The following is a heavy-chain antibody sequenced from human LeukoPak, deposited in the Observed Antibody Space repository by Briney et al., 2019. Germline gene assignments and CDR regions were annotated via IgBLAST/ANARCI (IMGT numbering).Heavy chain of an antibody. Sequence: GGSLRLSCAASGFTFSSYSMSWVRQAPGKGLEWVSTISGSGGSTYYADSVKGRFTISRDNYKNTLYLQMNSLRAEDTAVYYCAKDSGTYYKGFDYSGQGSLVTVSP. CDR2: ISGSGGST. CDR1: GFTFSSYS. CDR3: AKDSGTYYKGFDY. J-gene: IGHJ4*02. V-gene: IGHV3-23*01. D-gene: IGHD1-26*01.